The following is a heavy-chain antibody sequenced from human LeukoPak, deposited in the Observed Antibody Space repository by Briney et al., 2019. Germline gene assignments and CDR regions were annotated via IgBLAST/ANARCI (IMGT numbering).Heavy chain of an antibody. Sequence: KPSETLSLTCAVSGYSISSGYDWGWIRQPPGKGLEWIGSIYHSGSTYYNPSLKSRVTISVDASKNQFSLKLSSVTAADTAVYYCARHGENPTPEYYYYYYMDVWGKGTTVTVSS. D-gene: IGHD1-14*01. J-gene: IGHJ6*03. CDR3: ARHGENPTPEYYYYYYMDV. CDR1: GYSISSGYD. CDR2: IYHSGST. V-gene: IGHV4-38-2*01.